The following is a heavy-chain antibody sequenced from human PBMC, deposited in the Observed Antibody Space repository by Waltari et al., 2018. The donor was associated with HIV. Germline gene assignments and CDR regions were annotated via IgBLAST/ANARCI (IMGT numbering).Heavy chain of an antibody. V-gene: IGHV1-18*01. CDR1: GYPFINYH. D-gene: IGHD3-16*02. J-gene: IGHJ4*02. Sequence: QIRLFQSDHAVRKPGASVTISCKTYGYPFINYHVTWVRQSLGQRLDWMGGITRYTANTNYTRESQGRVTLTTDAVAATAYLELRDLRPDDTAMYFCTRGNIWGSYRYFDYWGPGTLVTVSS. CDR3: TRGNIWGSYRYFDY. CDR2: ITRYTANT.